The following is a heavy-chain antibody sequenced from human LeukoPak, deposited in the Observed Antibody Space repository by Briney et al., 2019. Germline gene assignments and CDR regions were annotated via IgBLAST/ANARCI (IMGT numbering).Heavy chain of an antibody. V-gene: IGHV4-59*01. CDR2: IYYTGST. CDR1: GGSINGYY. D-gene: IGHD1-26*01. CDR3: ARAAPIVGATIDYFDY. J-gene: IGHJ4*02. Sequence: SETLSLTCTVSGGSINGYYWSWIRQSPGKGLESLGYIYYTGSTNYNPSLKSRVTISVDTSKNQFSLKLSSVTAADTAVYYCARAAPIVGATIDYFDYWGQGTLVTVSS.